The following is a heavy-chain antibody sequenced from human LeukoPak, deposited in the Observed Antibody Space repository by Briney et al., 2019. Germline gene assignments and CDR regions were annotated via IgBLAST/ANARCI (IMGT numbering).Heavy chain of an antibody. V-gene: IGHV3-30*18. Sequence: GGSLRLSCAASGFTFSSYGMHWVRQAPGKGLEWVAVISYDGSNKYYADSVKGRFTISRDNSKNTLYLQMNSLRAEDTAVYYWAKDGRGYYYGSGGLDYWGQGALVTVSS. CDR3: AKDGRGYYYGSGGLDY. J-gene: IGHJ4*02. CDR2: ISYDGSNK. D-gene: IGHD3-10*01. CDR1: GFTFSSYG.